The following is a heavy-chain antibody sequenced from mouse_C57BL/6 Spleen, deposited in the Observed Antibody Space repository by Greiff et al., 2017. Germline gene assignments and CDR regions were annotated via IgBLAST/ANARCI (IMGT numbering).Heavy chain of an antibody. CDR3: ARRGDYSNYYYFDY. Sequence: QVQLKESGPGLVQPSQSLSITCTVSGFSLTSYGVHWVRQSPGKGLEWLGVIWSGGSTDYNAAFISRLSISKDNSKSQVFFKMNSLQADDTAIYYCARRGDYSNYYYFDYWGQGTTLTVSS. CDR1: GFSLTSYG. CDR2: IWSGGST. J-gene: IGHJ2*01. D-gene: IGHD2-5*01. V-gene: IGHV2-2*01.